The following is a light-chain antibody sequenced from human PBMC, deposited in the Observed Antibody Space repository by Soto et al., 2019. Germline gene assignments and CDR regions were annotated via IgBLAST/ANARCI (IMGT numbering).Light chain of an antibody. Sequence: QSALSQPPSASGSPGQSVTISCTGTSSDVGACDYVSWYQQYPGKAPKLMIYEVTKRPSGVPDRFSGSKSGNTASLTVSGLQAEDEADYYCSSYAGSNNFVVFGGGTKLTVL. CDR3: SSYAGSNNFVV. V-gene: IGLV2-8*01. J-gene: IGLJ3*02. CDR1: SSDVGACDY. CDR2: EVT.